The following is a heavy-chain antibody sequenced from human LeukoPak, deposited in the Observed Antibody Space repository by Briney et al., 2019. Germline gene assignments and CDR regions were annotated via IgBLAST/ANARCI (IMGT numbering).Heavy chain of an antibody. CDR1: GFTFDDYA. CDR3: ARVGSSIYYYYMDV. D-gene: IGHD3-16*01. V-gene: IGHV3-9*01. Sequence: GRSLRLSCATSGFTFDDYAMHWVRQAPGKGLEWVSGISWNSGSIGYADSVKGRFTISRDNAKNSLYLQMNSLRAEDTAVYYCARVGSSIYYYYMDVWGKGTTVTVSS. CDR2: ISWNSGSI. J-gene: IGHJ6*03.